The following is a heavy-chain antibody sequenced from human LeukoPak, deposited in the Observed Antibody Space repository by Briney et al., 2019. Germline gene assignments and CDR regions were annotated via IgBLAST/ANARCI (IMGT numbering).Heavy chain of an antibody. CDR3: ARDSCSSTSCYVYFNFDY. V-gene: IGHV1-46*01. CDR1: GYTFTGYY. J-gene: IGHJ4*02. D-gene: IGHD2-2*01. Sequence: ASVKVSCKASGYTFTGYYIHWVRQAPGQGLEWMGWINPNSGSTSYAQKFQGRVTMTRDTSTSTVYMELSSLRSEDTAVYYCARDSCSSTSCYVYFNFDYWGQGTLVTVSS. CDR2: INPNSGST.